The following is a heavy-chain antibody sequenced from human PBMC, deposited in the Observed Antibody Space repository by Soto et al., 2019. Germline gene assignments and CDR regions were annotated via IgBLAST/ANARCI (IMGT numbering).Heavy chain of an antibody. V-gene: IGHV3-33*01. CDR3: ARGRGYSYGSFDY. J-gene: IGHJ4*02. CDR1: GFTFSSYG. D-gene: IGHD5-18*01. CDR2: IWYDGSNK. Sequence: PGGSLRLSCAASGFTFSSYGMHWVRQAPGKGLEWVAVIWYDGSNKYYADSVKGRFTISRDNSKNTLYLQMNSLRAEDTAVYYCARGRGYSYGSFDYWGQGTLVTVSS.